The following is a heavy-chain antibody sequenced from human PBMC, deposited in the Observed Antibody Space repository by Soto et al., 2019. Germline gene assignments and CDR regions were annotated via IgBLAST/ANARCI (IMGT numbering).Heavy chain of an antibody. CDR2: MNPNSGNT. CDR3: ARNCGGDCYYYYGMDV. J-gene: IGHJ6*02. V-gene: IGHV1-8*01. Sequence: QVQLVQSGAEVKKPGASVKVSCKASGYTFTSYDINWVRQATGQGLEWMGWMNPNSGNTGYAQKFQGRVTMARNTSISTAYMELSSRRSEDTAVYYCARNCGGDCYYYYGMDVWGQGTTVTVSS. D-gene: IGHD2-21*02. CDR1: GYTFTSYD.